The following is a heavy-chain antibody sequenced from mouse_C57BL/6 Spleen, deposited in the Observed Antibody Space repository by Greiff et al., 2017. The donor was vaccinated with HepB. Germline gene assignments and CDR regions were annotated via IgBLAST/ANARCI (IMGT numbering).Heavy chain of an antibody. D-gene: IGHD1-1*01. CDR1: GYTFTSYW. CDR3: ARWEDNYGFDY. Sequence: QVQLQQPGAELVKPGASVKLSCKASGYTFTSYWMHWVKQRPGQGLEWIGMIHPNSGSTNYNEKCKSKATLTVDKSSSTAYMQLSSLTSEDSAVYYCARWEDNYGFDYWGQGTTLTVSS. J-gene: IGHJ2*01. V-gene: IGHV1-64*01. CDR2: IHPNSGST.